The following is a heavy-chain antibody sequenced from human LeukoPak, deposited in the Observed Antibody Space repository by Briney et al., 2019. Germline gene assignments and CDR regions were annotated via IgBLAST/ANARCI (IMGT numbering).Heavy chain of an antibody. D-gene: IGHD3-22*01. CDR3: AKELESSGSWDY. V-gene: IGHV3-23*01. Sequence: PGGSLRLSCAASGFTFSNAWMSWVRQAPGKGLEWVSAISGSRGSTYYADSVKGRFTISRDNSKNTLDLQMNSLRAEDTAVYFCAKELESSGSWDYWGQGTLVTVSS. CDR2: ISGSRGST. CDR1: GFTFSNAW. J-gene: IGHJ4*02.